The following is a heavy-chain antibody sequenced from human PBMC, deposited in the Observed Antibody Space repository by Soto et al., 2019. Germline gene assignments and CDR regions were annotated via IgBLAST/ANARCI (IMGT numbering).Heavy chain of an antibody. J-gene: IGHJ5*02. CDR1: GFTFSGSA. D-gene: IGHD1-26*01. CDR3: TSTNLVGAITDH. Sequence: EVQLVESGGGLVQPGGSLKLSCAASGFTFSGSAMHWVRQASGKGLEWVGRIRSKANSYATADAESVKGRLTISRDDSKITAYLQMNSLKTEDTAVYYCTSTNLVGAITDHWGQGTLVTVSS. V-gene: IGHV3-73*01. CDR2: IRSKANSYAT.